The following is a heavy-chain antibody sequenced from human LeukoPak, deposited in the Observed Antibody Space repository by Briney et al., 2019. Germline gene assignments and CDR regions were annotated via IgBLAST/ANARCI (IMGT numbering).Heavy chain of an antibody. Sequence: PGGSLRLSCAASGFTFSSYSMNWVRQAPGKGLEWVGRIKTKLDGGTTDYAAPVKGRFTISRDDSRNTLYLQMNSLQTEDTAMYYCATEGSHVSITPNMDYWGQGTLVTVSS. CDR1: GFTFSSYS. CDR2: IKTKLDGGTT. J-gene: IGHJ4*02. V-gene: IGHV3-15*01. D-gene: IGHD2-8*01. CDR3: ATEGSHVSITPNMDY.